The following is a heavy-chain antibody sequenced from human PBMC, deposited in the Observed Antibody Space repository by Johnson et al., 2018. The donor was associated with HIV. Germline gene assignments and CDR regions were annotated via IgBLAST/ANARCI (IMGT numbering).Heavy chain of an antibody. CDR1: GFTFSGSA. Sequence: VQLVESGGGLVQPGGSLKLSCAASGFTFSGSAMHWVRQASGKGLEWVGRIRSKANSYATAYAASVKGRFTISRDDSKNTAYLQMNSLKTEDTAVYYCVRGLGYVFYSGNSNALDIWGQGTMVTVSS. CDR3: VRGLGYVFYSGNSNALDI. CDR2: IRSKANSYAT. D-gene: IGHD4-23*01. V-gene: IGHV3-73*01. J-gene: IGHJ3*02.